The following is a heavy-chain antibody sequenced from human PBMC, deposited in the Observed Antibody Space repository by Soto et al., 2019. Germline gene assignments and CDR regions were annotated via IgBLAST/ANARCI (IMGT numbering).Heavy chain of an antibody. CDR2: IGTAGDT. Sequence: GGSLRLSCAASGFTFSSYDVHGVRQATGKGLEWVSAIGTAGDTYYPGSVKGRFTISRENAKNSLYLQMNSLRAGDTAVYYCARGAERSYFDPWGQRTLVTVSS. CDR3: ARGAERSYFDP. J-gene: IGHJ5*02. V-gene: IGHV3-13*01. CDR1: GFTFSSYD. D-gene: IGHD3-10*01.